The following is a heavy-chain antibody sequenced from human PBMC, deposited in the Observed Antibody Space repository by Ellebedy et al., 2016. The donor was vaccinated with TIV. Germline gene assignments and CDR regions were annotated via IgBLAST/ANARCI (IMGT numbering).Heavy chain of an antibody. J-gene: IGHJ1*01. CDR1: AGPISSHY. V-gene: IGHV4-59*11. CDR3: ARVDRSGSYLH. CDR2: IYYTGST. D-gene: IGHD3-10*01. Sequence: MPGGSLRLSCTVSAGPISSHYWSWIRQPPGKGLEWIGYIYYTGSTNYNPSLKSRVTISVDTSKNQFSLNLSSVTAADTAVYFCARVDRSGSYLHWGQGTLVTVSS.